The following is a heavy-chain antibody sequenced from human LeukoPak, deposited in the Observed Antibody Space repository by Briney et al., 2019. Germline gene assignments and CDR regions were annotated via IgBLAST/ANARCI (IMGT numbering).Heavy chain of an antibody. J-gene: IGHJ3*02. V-gene: IGHV1-18*01. Sequence: ASVKVSCKASGYTFTSYGISWVRQAPGQGLEWMGWISAYNGNTNYAQKFQGRVTITADKSTSTAYMELSSLRSEDTAVYYCARARGSSSWPRYDAFDIWGQGTMVTVSS. CDR1: GYTFTSYG. CDR3: ARARGSSSWPRYDAFDI. CDR2: ISAYNGNT. D-gene: IGHD6-13*01.